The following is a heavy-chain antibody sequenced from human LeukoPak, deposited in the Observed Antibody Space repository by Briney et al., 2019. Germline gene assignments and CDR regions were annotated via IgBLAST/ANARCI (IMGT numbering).Heavy chain of an antibody. CDR2: TSSSSRHI. CDR3: AREGSGSPGGGY. CDR1: GFSLSSNS. J-gene: IGHJ4*02. Sequence: GGCLRLSCAASGFSLSSNSMNWVRHAPGEGLGWVSSTSSSSRHIYYANSGKGRSPTSRADAKNSLYLTMNGWGAKNTASISVAREGSGSPGGGYWGQETLVTVSS. D-gene: IGHD3-10*01. V-gene: IGHV3-21*01.